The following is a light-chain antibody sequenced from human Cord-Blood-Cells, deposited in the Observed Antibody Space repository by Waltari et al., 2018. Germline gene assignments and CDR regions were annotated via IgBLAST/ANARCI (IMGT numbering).Light chain of an antibody. CDR1: SSYVGCYNY. J-gene: IGLJ1*01. CDR2: EVS. V-gene: IGLV2-14*01. Sequence: QSALTQPASVSGSPVQSITIPCTGTSSYVGCYNYVSWYQQHPGKAPKLVIYEVSNRPSGVSNRFSGSKSGNTASLTISGLQAEDEADYYCSSYTSSSTYVFGTGTKVTVL. CDR3: SSYTSSSTYV.